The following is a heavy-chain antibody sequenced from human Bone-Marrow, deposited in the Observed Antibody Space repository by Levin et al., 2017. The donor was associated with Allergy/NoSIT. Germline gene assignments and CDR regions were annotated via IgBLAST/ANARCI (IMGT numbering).Heavy chain of an antibody. Sequence: ASVKVSCVASGFTFSNYAMNWVRQTPGKGLDWVSTVSGGSGDTTNYADSVKGRFTISRDSSKNTLFLQMNSLRAEDTAVYFCAKGPRYGDYRYFDNWGQGTLVTVSS. J-gene: IGHJ4*02. CDR2: VSGGSGDTT. CDR3: AKGPRYGDYRYFDN. V-gene: IGHV3-23*01. D-gene: IGHD4-17*01. CDR1: GFTFSNYA.